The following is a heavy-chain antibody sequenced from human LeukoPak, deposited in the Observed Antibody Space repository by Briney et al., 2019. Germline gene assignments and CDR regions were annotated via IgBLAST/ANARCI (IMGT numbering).Heavy chain of an antibody. V-gene: IGHV3-49*03. Sequence: GGSLRLSCTVSGFTFADYGMSWFRQAPGKGLEWVGVIRRKLYGETTEYAASVKGRFIISRDDSKSVTYLQMDSLQIEDTAVYYCTRSTSSWASPFDSWGQGTLVTVSS. J-gene: IGHJ4*02. D-gene: IGHD6-13*01. CDR1: GFTFADYG. CDR3: TRSTSSWASPFDS. CDR2: IRRKLYGETT.